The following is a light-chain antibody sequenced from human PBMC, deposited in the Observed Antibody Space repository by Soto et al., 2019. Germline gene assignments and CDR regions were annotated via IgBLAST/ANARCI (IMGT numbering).Light chain of an antibody. CDR1: QNIGRY. CDR2: DVS. V-gene: IGKV3-11*01. J-gene: IGKJ4*01. Sequence: EIVLTQSPATLSLSPGERATLSCRASQNIGRYLAWYQQTPGQVPRLLIYDVSDRATGIPSRFSGSGSGTVFTLTISSLEAEDFAVYYCQQLMRWLLTFGGGTKVESK. CDR3: QQLMRWLLT.